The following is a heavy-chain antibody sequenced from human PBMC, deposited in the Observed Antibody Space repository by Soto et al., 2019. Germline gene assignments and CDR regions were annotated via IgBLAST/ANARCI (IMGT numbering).Heavy chain of an antibody. CDR2: TYYRSKWYN. CDR1: GDSVSSSSVT. CDR3: VRLLGNSWLDF. J-gene: IGHJ5*01. V-gene: IGHV6-1*01. D-gene: IGHD1-26*01. Sequence: QVQLQQSEPGLVKPSQTLSLTCAISGDSVSSSSVTWNWIRQSPSRGLEWLGRTYYRSKWYNDYAASVKSRTTINPDTSKNQFSLHLNSVPPEDTAVYYCVRLLGNSWLDFWGQGTLVTVSS.